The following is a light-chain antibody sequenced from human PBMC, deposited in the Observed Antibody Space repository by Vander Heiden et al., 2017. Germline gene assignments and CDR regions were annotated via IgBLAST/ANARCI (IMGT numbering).Light chain of an antibody. V-gene: IGLV1-51*01. CDR3: ETWDSSLSAVV. CDR2: DNN. J-gene: IGLJ2*01. CDR1: SSNIGNNY. Sequence: QTLLTQPPSVSAPPGQKVTIACSGSSSNIGNNYVSWYQQLPGTAPKLLIYDNNKRPSGIPDRFSGSKSGTSATLGITGLRTGDEADYYCETWDSSLSAVVFGGGTKLTVL.